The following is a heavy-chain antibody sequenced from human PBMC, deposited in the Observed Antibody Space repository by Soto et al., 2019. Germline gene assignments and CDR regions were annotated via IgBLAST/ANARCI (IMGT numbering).Heavy chain of an antibody. CDR1: GGSISSSSYY. V-gene: IGHV4-39*01. CDR2: IYYSGST. Sequence: SETLSLTCTVSGGSISSSSYYWGWIRQPPGKGLEWIGSIYYSGSTYYNPSLKSRVTISVDTSKNQFSLKLSSVTAADTAVYYCARTYGDYVWNWFDPWGQGTLVTVSS. J-gene: IGHJ5*02. CDR3: ARTYGDYVWNWFDP. D-gene: IGHD4-17*01.